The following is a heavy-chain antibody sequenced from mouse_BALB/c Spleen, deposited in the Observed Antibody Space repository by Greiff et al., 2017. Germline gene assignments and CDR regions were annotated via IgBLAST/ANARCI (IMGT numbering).Heavy chain of an antibody. Sequence: VQLQQSGAELVRPGTSVKVSCKASGYTFTSYVMHWVKQKPGQGLEWIGYINPYNDGTKYNEKFKGKATLTSDKSSSTAYMELSSLTSEDSAVYYCARESFSGAMDYWGQGTSVTVSS. V-gene: IGHV1-14*01. CDR1: GYTFTSYV. J-gene: IGHJ4*01. CDR2: INPYNDGT. CDR3: ARESFSGAMDY. D-gene: IGHD3-1*01.